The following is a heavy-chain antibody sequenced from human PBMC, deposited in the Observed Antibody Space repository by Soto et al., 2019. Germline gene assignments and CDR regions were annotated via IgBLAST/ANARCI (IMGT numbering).Heavy chain of an antibody. D-gene: IGHD2-21*02. V-gene: IGHV1-69*18. CDR1: GGTFSNYA. CDR2: IIPIFDTI. CDR3: TSGPFSDYYFDL. Sequence: QVQLVQSGAEVKKPGSSVKVSCKTSGGTFSNYAINWVRQAPGQGLEWMGNIIPIFDTINYAQKYQERVTITADESTRTASMEVSSLRSEDTAVYYCTSGPFSDYYFDLWGQGTRVTVSS. J-gene: IGHJ4*02.